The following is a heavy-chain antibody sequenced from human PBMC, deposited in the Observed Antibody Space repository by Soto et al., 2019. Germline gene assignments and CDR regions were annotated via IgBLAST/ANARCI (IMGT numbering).Heavy chain of an antibody. D-gene: IGHD3-3*01. CDR3: ARDQVDYDFWSGYSRYYGMDV. CDR1: GGSISSSNW. J-gene: IGHJ6*02. CDR2: IYHSGST. V-gene: IGHV4-4*02. Sequence: SETLSLTCAVSGGSISSSNWWSWVRQPPGKGLEWIGEIYHSGSTNYNPSLKSRVTISVDKSKNQFSLKLSSVTAADTAVYYCARDQVDYDFWSGYSRYYGMDVWGQGTTVTSP.